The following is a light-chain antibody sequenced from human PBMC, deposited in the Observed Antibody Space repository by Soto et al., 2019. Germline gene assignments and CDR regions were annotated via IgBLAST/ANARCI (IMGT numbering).Light chain of an antibody. CDR1: SSDLINYNY. J-gene: IGLJ3*02. CDR3: SSYTNSRSWV. V-gene: IGLV2-14*01. CDR2: EVD. Sequence: QSALTQPASVSGSPGQSITISCTGTSSDLINYNYVSWYQQRPGKAPKLIIFEVDDRPSGVYNRFSGSKSGDTASLTISGLQPEDEADYYCSSYTNSRSWVFGGGTKLTVL.